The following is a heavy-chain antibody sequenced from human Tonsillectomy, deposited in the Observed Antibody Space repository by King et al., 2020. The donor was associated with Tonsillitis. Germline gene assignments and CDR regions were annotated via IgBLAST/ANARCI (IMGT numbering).Heavy chain of an antibody. CDR2: ISSYNDNT. J-gene: IGHJ4*02. CDR1: GYTFTSYV. V-gene: IGHV1-18*01. D-gene: IGHD6-19*01. CDR3: ARDKLRWLVPRPIDY. Sequence: QLVQSGAEVKKPGASVKVSCKASGYTFTSYVISWVRQAPGQGLEWMGWISSYNDNTNYAQKLQGRVTMTTDTSTSTAYMELRSLRSDDTAVYYCARDKLRWLVPRPIDYWGQGTLVTVSS.